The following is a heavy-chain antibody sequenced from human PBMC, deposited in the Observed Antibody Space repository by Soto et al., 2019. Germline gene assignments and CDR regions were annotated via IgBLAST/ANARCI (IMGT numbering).Heavy chain of an antibody. V-gene: IGHV1-2*04. CDR3: ARDPSVPGHCSGGSCRGEIGAFDI. CDR1: GYTFTGYY. CDR2: INPNSGGT. D-gene: IGHD2-15*01. Sequence: ASVKVSCKASGYTFTGYYMHWVRQAPGQGLEWMGWINPNSGGTNYAQKFQGWVTMTRDTSISTAYMGLSRLRSDDTAVYYCARDPSVPGHCSGGSCRGEIGAFDIWGQGTMVTVSS. J-gene: IGHJ3*02.